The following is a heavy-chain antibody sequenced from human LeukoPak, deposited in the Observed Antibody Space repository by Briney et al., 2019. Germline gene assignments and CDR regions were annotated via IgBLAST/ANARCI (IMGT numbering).Heavy chain of an antibody. V-gene: IGHV4-39*07. CDR3: ARRVSSGWYPHDP. CDR1: AGSISSSNYY. J-gene: IGHJ5*02. Sequence: PSETLSLTCTVSAGSISSSNYYWGWLRQPPGKGLEWIGEINHSGSTNYNPSLKSRVTISVDTSKNQFSLKLSSVTAADTAVYYCARRVSSGWYPHDPWGQGTLVTVSS. CDR2: INHSGST. D-gene: IGHD6-19*01.